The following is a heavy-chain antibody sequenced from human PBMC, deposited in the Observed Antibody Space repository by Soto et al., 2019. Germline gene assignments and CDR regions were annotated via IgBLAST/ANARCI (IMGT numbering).Heavy chain of an antibody. CDR1: GFTFSSYA. CDR2: ISGSGGST. Sequence: GGSLRLSCAASGFTFSSYAMSWVRQAPGKGLEWVSSISGSGGSTYYTDSVKGRFTISRDNSKNTLYLQMNSLRAEDTTIYYCAKSLCGLLWSGDFHYWGQGTLLTVSS. D-gene: IGHD3-10*01. J-gene: IGHJ4*02. CDR3: AKSLCGLLWSGDFHY. V-gene: IGHV3-23*01.